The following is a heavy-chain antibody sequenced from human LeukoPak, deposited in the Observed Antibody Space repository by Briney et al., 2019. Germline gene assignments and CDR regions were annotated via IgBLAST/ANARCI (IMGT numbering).Heavy chain of an antibody. CDR1: GFTFSDYS. CDR2: ISTSSNYI. D-gene: IGHD3-22*01. V-gene: IGHV3-21*01. CDR3: ARGAYNSAGTHEK. J-gene: IGHJ4*02. Sequence: GGSLRLSCAASGFTFSDYSMNWVRQAPGKGLEWVSYISTSSNYIYYADSVKGRFTISRDNAKNSLYLQMNSLRAEDTAFYYCARGAYNSAGTHEKWGQGTLVTVSS.